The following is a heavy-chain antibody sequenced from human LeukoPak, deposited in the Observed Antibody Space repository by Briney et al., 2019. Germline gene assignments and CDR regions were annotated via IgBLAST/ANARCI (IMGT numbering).Heavy chain of an antibody. CDR3: TREDAAAAMTSNWCDL. CDR1: GFTFGDYA. V-gene: IGHV3-49*04. J-gene: IGHJ5*02. CDR2: IRSKAYGGTT. D-gene: IGHD2-2*01. Sequence: GGSLRLSCTASGFTFGDYAMSWVPQAPRKGLEWVGFIRSKAYGGTTEYAASVKGRFTISRDDSKSIAYLQMNSLNDDQTAVYYCTREDAAAAMTSNWCDLWGQRTVVRVSS.